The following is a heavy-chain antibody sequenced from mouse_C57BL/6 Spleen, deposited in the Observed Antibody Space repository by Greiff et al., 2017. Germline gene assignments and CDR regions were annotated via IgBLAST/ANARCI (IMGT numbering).Heavy chain of an antibody. Sequence: QVQLQQPGAELVKPGASVKLSCKASGYTFTSYWLHWVKQRPGRGLEWIGRSDPNSGGTKYNEKFKSKATLTVDKPSSTAYMQLSSLASEDSAVYDCARWTLLYAMDYWGQGTSVTVSS. CDR3: ARWTLLYAMDY. CDR2: SDPNSGGT. D-gene: IGHD2-10*01. CDR1: GYTFTSYW. J-gene: IGHJ4*01. V-gene: IGHV1-72*01.